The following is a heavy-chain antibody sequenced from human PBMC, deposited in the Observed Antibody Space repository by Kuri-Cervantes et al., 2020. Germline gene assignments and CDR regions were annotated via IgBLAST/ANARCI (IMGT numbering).Heavy chain of an antibody. J-gene: IGHJ4*02. CDR3: ARASGSGSYDY. D-gene: IGHD3-10*01. V-gene: IGHV3-21*04. CDR2: ISSSATYI. CDR1: GFTFSSYG. Sequence: GESLKISCAASGFTFSSYGMNWVRQAPGKGLEWVPSISSSATYINYAASVKGRFTISRDNARNSLYLQMNSLRAEDTAVYYCARASGSGSYDYWGQGTLVTVSS.